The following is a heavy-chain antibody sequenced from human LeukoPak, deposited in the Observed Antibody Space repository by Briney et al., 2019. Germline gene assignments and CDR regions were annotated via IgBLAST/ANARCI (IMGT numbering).Heavy chain of an antibody. CDR2: IYYSGST. Sequence: SETLSLTCSVSGGSISSGTYYWGWIRQPPGKGLEWIGSIYYSGSTYYNPSLKSRVTISVDTSKNQFSLKLSSVTAADTAVYYCARHYVFVYGGSSFDYWGQGTLVTVSS. CDR3: ARHYVFVYGGSSFDY. V-gene: IGHV4-39*01. CDR1: GGSISSGTYY. J-gene: IGHJ4*02. D-gene: IGHD2-8*01.